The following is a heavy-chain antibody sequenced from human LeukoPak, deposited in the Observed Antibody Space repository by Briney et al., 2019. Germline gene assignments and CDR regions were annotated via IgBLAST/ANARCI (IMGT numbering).Heavy chain of an antibody. J-gene: IGHJ4*02. CDR1: GGSISSSSYY. Sequence: PSETLSLTCTVSGGSISSSSYYWGWIRQPPGKGLEWIGSIYYSGSTYYNPSLKSRVTISVDTSKNQFSLKLSSVTAADTAVYYCARRRYYGSWSLYFDYWGQGTLVTVSS. V-gene: IGHV4-39*01. CDR3: ARRRYYGSWSLYFDY. CDR2: IYYSGST. D-gene: IGHD3-10*01.